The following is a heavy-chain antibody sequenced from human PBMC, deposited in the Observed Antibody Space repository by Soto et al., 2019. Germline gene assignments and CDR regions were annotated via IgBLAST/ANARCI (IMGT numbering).Heavy chain of an antibody. CDR1: GYTFTSYD. CDR2: MNPNSGNT. D-gene: IGHD3-10*01. J-gene: IGHJ6*02. V-gene: IGHV1-8*01. CDR3: ARVRGSGSYADYYYYGMDV. Sequence: QVQLVQSGAEVKKPGASVKVSCKASGYTFTSYDINWVRQATGQGLEWMGWMNPNSGNTGYAQKFQGRVTMTRNTSRSTDYMELSSLRSEDTAVYYCARVRGSGSYADYYYYGMDVWGQGTTVTVSS.